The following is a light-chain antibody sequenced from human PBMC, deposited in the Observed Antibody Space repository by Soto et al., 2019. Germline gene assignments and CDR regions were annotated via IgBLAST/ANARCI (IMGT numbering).Light chain of an antibody. Sequence: DIQMTQSPSSLSASVGYTVTITCQASQDIRQYLNWYQQKPGKALKLLIYDASNLHPGVPSRFRGSGSGTEFSFNITSLQPEDVETDYCQQYDDLPITFGQGTRLEIK. CDR3: QQYDDLPIT. V-gene: IGKV1-33*01. CDR2: DAS. J-gene: IGKJ5*01. CDR1: QDIRQY.